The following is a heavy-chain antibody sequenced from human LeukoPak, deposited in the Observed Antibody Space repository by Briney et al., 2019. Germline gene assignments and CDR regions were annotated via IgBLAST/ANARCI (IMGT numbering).Heavy chain of an antibody. V-gene: IGHV3-7*01. D-gene: IGHD6-13*01. CDR3: ARIGYSSSWYTVLHYYYYMDV. CDR2: IKQDGSEK. Sequence: GGSLRLSCAASGFTFSSYLMSWVRQAPGKGLEWVANIKQDGSEKYYVDSVKGRFTISRDNAKNSLYLQMNSLRAEDTAVYYCARIGYSSSWYTVLHYYYYMDVWGKGTTATVSS. CDR1: GFTFSSYL. J-gene: IGHJ6*03.